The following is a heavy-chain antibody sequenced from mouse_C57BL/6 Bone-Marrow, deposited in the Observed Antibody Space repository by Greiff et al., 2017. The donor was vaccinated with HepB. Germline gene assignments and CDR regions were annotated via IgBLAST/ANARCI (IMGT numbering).Heavy chain of an antibody. D-gene: IGHD2-4*01. J-gene: IGHJ2*01. CDR1: GFNIKDDY. V-gene: IGHV14-4*01. CDR2: IDPENGDT. Sequence: VQLQQSGAELVRPGASVKLSCTASGFNIKDDYMHWVKQRPEQGLEWIGWIDPENGDTEYASKFQGKATITADTSSNTAYLQLSSLTSEDTAVYYCTTFYDYYFDYWGQGTTLTVSS. CDR3: TTFYDYYFDY.